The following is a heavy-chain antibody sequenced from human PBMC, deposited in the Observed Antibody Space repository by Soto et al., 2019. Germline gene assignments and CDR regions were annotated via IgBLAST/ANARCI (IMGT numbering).Heavy chain of an antibody. CDR2: ISYDGSNK. D-gene: IGHD3-3*01. CDR1: GFTFSSYA. Sequence: PGGSLRLSCAASGFTFSSYAMHWVRQAPGKGLEWVAVISYDGSNKYYADSVKGRFTTSRDNSKNTLYLQMNSLRAEDTAVYYCARDFFAEWLLSGYYYYGMDVWGQGTTVTVSS. J-gene: IGHJ6*02. V-gene: IGHV3-30-3*01. CDR3: ARDFFAEWLLSGYYYYGMDV.